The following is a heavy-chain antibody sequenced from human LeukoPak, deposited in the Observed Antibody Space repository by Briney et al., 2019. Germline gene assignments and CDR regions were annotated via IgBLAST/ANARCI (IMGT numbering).Heavy chain of an antibody. V-gene: IGHV3-48*04. D-gene: IGHD3-16*02. CDR3: ARRSLGVISPPDY. Sequence: GGSLRLPCAASGFTFSSYSMNWVRQAPGKGLEWVSYISSSSSTIYYADSVKGRFTISRNNAKNSLYLQMNSLRAEDTAVYYCARRSLGVISPPDYWGQGTLVTVSS. CDR1: GFTFSSYS. CDR2: ISSSSSTI. J-gene: IGHJ4*02.